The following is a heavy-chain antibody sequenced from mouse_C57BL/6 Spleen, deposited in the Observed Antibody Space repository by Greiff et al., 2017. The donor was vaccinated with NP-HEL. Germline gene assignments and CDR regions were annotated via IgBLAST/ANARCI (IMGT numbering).Heavy chain of an antibody. CDR2: ISYDGSN. D-gene: IGHD1-1*01. J-gene: IGHJ1*03. V-gene: IGHV3-6*01. Sequence: DVQLQESGPGLVKPSQSLSLTCSVTGYSITSGYYWNWIRQFPGNKLEWMGYISYDGSNNYNPSLKNRISITRDTSKNQFFLKLNSVTTEDTATYYCAKERVIYLGYFDVWGTGTTVTVSS. CDR1: GYSITSGYY. CDR3: AKERVIYLGYFDV.